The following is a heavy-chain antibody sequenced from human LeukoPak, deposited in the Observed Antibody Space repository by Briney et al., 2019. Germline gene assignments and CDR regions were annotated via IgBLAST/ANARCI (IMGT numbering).Heavy chain of an antibody. V-gene: IGHV4-31*11. CDR2: INYSGST. CDR1: GGSISSGGYR. J-gene: IGHJ1*01. CDR3: AREMDAHPRIVV. D-gene: IGHD2-21*01. Sequence: SETLSLTCAVSGGSISSGGYRWTWIRQYPGKGLEWIGYINYSGSTYYNPSLKSRVIISVDTSKNQFSLNLNSVTAADTAVYYCAREMDAHPRIVVWGQGTLVTVSS.